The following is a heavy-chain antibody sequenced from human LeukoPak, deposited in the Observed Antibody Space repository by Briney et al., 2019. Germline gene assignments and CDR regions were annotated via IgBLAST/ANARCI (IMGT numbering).Heavy chain of an antibody. CDR3: ARDPKRASCCHDAFDI. D-gene: IGHD2-2*01. CDR1: GGSISSGGYY. V-gene: IGHV4-31*03. CDR2: IYYSGST. Sequence: SETLTLTCTVSGGSISSGGYYWSWIRQHPGEGLEWIGYIYYSGSTYYNPSLKSRVTISVDTSKNQFSLKLSSVTAADTAVYYCARDPKRASCCHDAFDIWGQGTMVTVSS. J-gene: IGHJ3*02.